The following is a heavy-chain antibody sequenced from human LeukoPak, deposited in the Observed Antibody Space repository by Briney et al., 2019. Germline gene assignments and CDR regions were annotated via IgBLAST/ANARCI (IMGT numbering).Heavy chain of an antibody. J-gene: IGHJ4*02. V-gene: IGHV3-30-3*01. CDR2: ISYDGSNK. CDR3: ARDWGYSGSYTVD. Sequence: GGSLRLSCAASGFTFSSYAMHWVRQAPGKGLEWVAVISYDGSNKYYADSVKGRFTISRDNSKNTLYLQMNSLRAEDTAVYYCARDWGYSGSYTVDWGQGTLVTVSS. CDR1: GFTFSSYA. D-gene: IGHD1-26*01.